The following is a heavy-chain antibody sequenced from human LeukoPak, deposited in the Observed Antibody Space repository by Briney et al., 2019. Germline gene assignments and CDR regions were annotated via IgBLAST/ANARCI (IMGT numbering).Heavy chain of an antibody. D-gene: IGHD2-2*01. CDR3: ARETIPGSHYGMDV. Sequence: KPSETLSLTCAVYGGSFSGYYWSWIRQPPGKGLEWIGEINHSGSTNYNPSLKSRVTISVDTSKNQFSLRLSSVTAADTAVYYCARETIPGSHYGMDVWGQGTTVTVSS. CDR1: GGSFSGYY. CDR2: INHSGST. V-gene: IGHV4-34*01. J-gene: IGHJ6*02.